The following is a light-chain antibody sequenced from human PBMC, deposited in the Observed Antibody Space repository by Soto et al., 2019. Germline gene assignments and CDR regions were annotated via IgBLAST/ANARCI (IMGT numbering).Light chain of an antibody. CDR1: QDINSW. J-gene: IGKJ1*01. Sequence: DIQLTKSPSTLSGSVGDRVTISFWASQDINSWLTWYQQKPGKAPKLLIYKASSLESGVPSRFSGSGSGTEFTLTISSLQPDDFATYYCQQYNSYSLWTVGQETQVEIK. CDR3: QQYNSYSLWT. V-gene: IGKV1-5*03. CDR2: KAS.